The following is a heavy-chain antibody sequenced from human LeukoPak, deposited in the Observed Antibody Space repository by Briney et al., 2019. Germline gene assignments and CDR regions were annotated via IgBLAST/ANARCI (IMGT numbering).Heavy chain of an antibody. CDR1: GFTFSSYG. CDR2: ISYDGSNK. CDR3: ATWVVVPPEDY. D-gene: IGHD2-2*01. V-gene: IGHV3-30*03. Sequence: GGSLRLSCAASGFTFSSYGMHWVRQAPGKGLEWVAVISYDGSNKYYADSVKGRFTISRDNSKNTLYLQMNSLRAEDTAVYYCATWVVVPPEDYWGQGTLVTVSS. J-gene: IGHJ4*02.